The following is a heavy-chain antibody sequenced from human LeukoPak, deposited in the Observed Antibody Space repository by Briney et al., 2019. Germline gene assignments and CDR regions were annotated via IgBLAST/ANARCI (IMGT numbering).Heavy chain of an antibody. CDR3: ARSSTIFGPMDV. V-gene: IGHV1-8*03. D-gene: IGHD3-3*01. CDR1: GYTFTSYD. CDR2: MNPNSGNT. Sequence: ASVKVSCKASGYTFTSYDINWVRQATRQGLEWMGWMNPNSGNTGYAQKFQGRVTITRNTSISTAYMELSSLRSEDTAVYYCARSSTIFGPMDVWGKGTTVTVSS. J-gene: IGHJ6*03.